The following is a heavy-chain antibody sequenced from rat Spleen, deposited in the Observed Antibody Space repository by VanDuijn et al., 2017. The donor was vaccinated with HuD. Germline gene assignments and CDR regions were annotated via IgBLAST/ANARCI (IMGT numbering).Heavy chain of an antibody. J-gene: IGHJ2*01. Sequence: EVQLVESGGGLVQPGRSLKFSCAASGFTFTDYNMAWVRQAPKKGLEWVATIIYDGTRTHYRDSVKGRFTIARDNAKSTLYLQMDSLRSEDTATYYCARHPWGDWGQGVMVTVSS. CDR3: ARHPWGD. CDR2: IIYDGTRT. D-gene: IGHD1-7*01. V-gene: IGHV5S10*01. CDR1: GFTFTDYN.